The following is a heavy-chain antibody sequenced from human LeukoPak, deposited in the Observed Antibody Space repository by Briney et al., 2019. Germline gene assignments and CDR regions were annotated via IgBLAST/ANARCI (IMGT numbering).Heavy chain of an antibody. V-gene: IGHV3-30-3*01. CDR2: ISYDGSNK. CDR3: ARDLWRDWRPIYGLDV. J-gene: IGHJ6*02. Sequence: DPGGSLRLSCAASGFTFSSYAMHWVRQAPGKGLEWVAVISYDGSNKYYADSVKGRFTISRDNSKNTLYLQMNSLRAEDTAVYYCARDLWRDWRPIYGLDVWGQGTMVVVSS. CDR1: GFTFSSYA. D-gene: IGHD2/OR15-2a*01.